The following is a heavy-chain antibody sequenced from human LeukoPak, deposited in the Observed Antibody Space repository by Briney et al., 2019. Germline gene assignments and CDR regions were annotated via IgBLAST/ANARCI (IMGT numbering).Heavy chain of an antibody. Sequence: ASLKVSCKASGYTFTSYGISWVRQAPGQGLEWMGWISAYNGNTNYAQKLQGRVTMTTDTSTSTAYMELRSLRSDDTAVYYCARVLLLRYFDRSTDAFDIWGQGTMVTVSS. J-gene: IGHJ3*02. D-gene: IGHD3-9*01. CDR3: ARVLLLRYFDRSTDAFDI. CDR1: GYTFTSYG. V-gene: IGHV1-18*01. CDR2: ISAYNGNT.